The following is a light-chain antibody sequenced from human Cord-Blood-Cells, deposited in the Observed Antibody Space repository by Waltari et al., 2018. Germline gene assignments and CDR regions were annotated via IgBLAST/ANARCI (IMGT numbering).Light chain of an antibody. V-gene: IGLV2-11*01. CDR2: DVS. J-gene: IGLJ2*01. Sequence: QSALTQPRSVSGSPGQSVTISCTGTSSDVGGYNYVSWYQQHPGKAPKLMIYDVSKLPSGVPERCSGSKCGNTDSLTIAGLQAEDEADYCCCSCAGSYTLVVFGGGTKLAVL. CDR3: CSCAGSYTLVV. CDR1: SSDVGGYNY.